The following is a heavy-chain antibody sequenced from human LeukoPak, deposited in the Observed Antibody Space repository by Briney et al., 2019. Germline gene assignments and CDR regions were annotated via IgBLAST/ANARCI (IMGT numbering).Heavy chain of an antibody. CDR3: ASRAVDTAMALDY. CDR1: GYTFTSYY. J-gene: IGHJ4*02. Sequence: ASVKVSCKASGYTFTSYYMHWARQAPGQGLEWMGIINPSGGSTSYAQKFQGRVTMTRDTSTSTVYMELSSLRSEDTAVYYCASRAVDTAMALDYWGQGTLVTVSS. V-gene: IGHV1-46*01. CDR2: INPSGGST. D-gene: IGHD5-18*01.